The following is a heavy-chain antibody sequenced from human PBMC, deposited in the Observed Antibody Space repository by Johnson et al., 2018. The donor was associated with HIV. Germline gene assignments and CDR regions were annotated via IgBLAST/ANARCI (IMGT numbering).Heavy chain of an antibody. V-gene: IGHV3-33*01. CDR2: MWYDGSNK. CDR1: GFTFSTYG. CDR3: ARDQEQWLHPHAFDI. J-gene: IGHJ3*02. Sequence: QVQLVESGGGVVQPGRSLRLSCAASGFTFSTYGMHWVRQAPGKGLEWVAVMWYDGSNKYHADSVKGRFTISRDNSKNTLYLQMNSLRAEDTAVYYCARDQEQWLHPHAFDIWGQGTMVTVSS. D-gene: IGHD6-19*01.